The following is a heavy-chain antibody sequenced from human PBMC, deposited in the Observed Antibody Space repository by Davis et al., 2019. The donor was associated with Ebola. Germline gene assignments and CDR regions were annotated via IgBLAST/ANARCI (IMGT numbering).Heavy chain of an antibody. CDR1: GFTFSSYA. J-gene: IGHJ4*02. CDR2: ISYDGSNK. Sequence: LSLTCAASGFTFSSYAMHWVRQAPGKGLEWVAVISYDGSNKYYADSVKGRFTISRDNAKNSLYLQMNSLRAEDTAVYYCARVGPGGGYDLFDYWGQGTLVTVSS. CDR3: ARVGPGGGYDLFDY. D-gene: IGHD5-12*01. V-gene: IGHV3-30-3*01.